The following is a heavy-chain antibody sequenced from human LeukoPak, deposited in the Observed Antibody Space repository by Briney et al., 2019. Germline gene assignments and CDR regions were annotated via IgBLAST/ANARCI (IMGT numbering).Heavy chain of an antibody. J-gene: IGHJ5*02. CDR3: ARGGTMVRGVIIMSNWFDP. V-gene: IGHV4-34*01. D-gene: IGHD3-10*01. CDR1: GGSFSGYY. CDR2: INHSGST. Sequence: SETLSLTCAVYGGSFSGYYWSWIRQRPGKGLEWIGEINHSGSTNYNPSLKSRVTISVDTSKNQFSLKLSSVTAADTAVYYCARGGTMVRGVIIMSNWFDPWGQGTLVTVSS.